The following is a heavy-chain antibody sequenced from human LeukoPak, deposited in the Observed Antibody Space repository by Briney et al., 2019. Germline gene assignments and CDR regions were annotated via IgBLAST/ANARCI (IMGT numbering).Heavy chain of an antibody. V-gene: IGHV3-11*06. CDR2: ISSSSSYT. CDR1: GFTFSDYY. D-gene: IGHD1-26*01. Sequence: PGGSLRLSCAASGFTFSDYYMSWIRQAPGKGLEWVSYISSSSSYTNYADSVKGRFTISRDNAKNTLYLQMNSLSAEDTAMYYCARSMSGSRELWGQGTLVTVSP. CDR3: ARSMSGSREL. J-gene: IGHJ4*02.